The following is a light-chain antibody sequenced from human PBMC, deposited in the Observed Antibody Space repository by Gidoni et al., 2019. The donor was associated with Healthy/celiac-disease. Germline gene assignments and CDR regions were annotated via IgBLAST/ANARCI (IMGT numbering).Light chain of an antibody. Sequence: IVLTQSPGTLSLSPVERATLSCRASQSVSSSYLAWYQQKPGQAPRLLIYGASSRATGIPDRFSGSGSGTDFTLTISRLEPEDFAVYYCQQYGSSPPYTFGQXTKLEIK. J-gene: IGKJ2*01. V-gene: IGKV3-20*01. CDR1: QSVSSSY. CDR2: GAS. CDR3: QQYGSSPPYT.